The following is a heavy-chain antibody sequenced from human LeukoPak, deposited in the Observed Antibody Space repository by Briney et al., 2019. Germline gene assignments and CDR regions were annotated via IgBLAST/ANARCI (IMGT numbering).Heavy chain of an antibody. CDR1: GGSFSGYY. Sequence: SETLSLTCAVYGGSFSGYYWSWVRQPPGKGLEWIGEINHSGSTNYNPSPKSRVTISVDTSKNQFSLKLSSVTAADTAVYYCARVRITIFGVVQNWFDPWGQGTLVTVSS. J-gene: IGHJ5*02. D-gene: IGHD3-3*01. CDR3: ARVRITIFGVVQNWFDP. CDR2: INHSGST. V-gene: IGHV4-34*01.